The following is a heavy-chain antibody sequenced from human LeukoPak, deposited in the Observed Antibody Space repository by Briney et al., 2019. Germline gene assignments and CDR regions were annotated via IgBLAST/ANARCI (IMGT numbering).Heavy chain of an antibody. V-gene: IGHV1-18*04. CDR2: ISAYSGNT. D-gene: IGHD5-24*01. CDR3: ARDGVEMATYYYYAMDV. Sequence: GASVKVSCKASGFTFTSYGFNWVRQAPGQGLEWMGWISAYSGNTNVAQKFQGRVTMTTDTSTSTVYMELSSLRSDDTAVYYCARDGVEMATYYYYAMDVWGQGTMVTVSS. J-gene: IGHJ6*02. CDR1: GFTFTSYG.